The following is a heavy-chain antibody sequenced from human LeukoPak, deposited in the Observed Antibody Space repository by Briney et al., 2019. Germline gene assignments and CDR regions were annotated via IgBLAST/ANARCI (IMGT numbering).Heavy chain of an antibody. CDR2: IRYDGSNK. J-gene: IGHJ4*02. Sequence: PGGSLRLSCAASGFTFSSYGMHWVRQAPGKGLEWVAFIRYDGSNKYYADSVKGRFTISRDNAKNSLYLQMNSLRAEDTALYYCARGSGSYYKVDYWGQGTLVTVSS. D-gene: IGHD1-26*01. CDR3: ARGSGSYYKVDY. CDR1: GFTFSSYG. V-gene: IGHV3-30*02.